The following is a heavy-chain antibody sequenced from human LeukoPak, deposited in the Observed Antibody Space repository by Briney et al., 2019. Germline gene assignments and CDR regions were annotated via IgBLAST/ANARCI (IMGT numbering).Heavy chain of an antibody. J-gene: IGHJ6*02. D-gene: IGHD3-16*02. CDR2: ISSSSSTI. V-gene: IGHV3-48*04. Sequence: PGGSLRLSCAASGFTFSSYSMDWVRQAPGKGLEWVSYISSSSSTIYYADSVKGRFTISRDDAKNSLYLQMNSLRAEDTAVYYCARDPLGELSLRVDYYYYYGMDVWGQGTTVTVSS. CDR3: ARDPLGELSLRVDYYYYYGMDV. CDR1: GFTFSSYS.